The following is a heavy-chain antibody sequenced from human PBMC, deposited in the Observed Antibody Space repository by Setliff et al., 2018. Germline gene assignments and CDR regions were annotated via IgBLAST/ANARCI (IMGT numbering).Heavy chain of an antibody. CDR1: GASLRSGSNY. D-gene: IGHD2-8*01. CDR2: IYTDGTT. CDR3: AKEHVVISFVTNTHHHYGMDV. J-gene: IGHJ6*02. V-gene: IGHV4-61*02. Sequence: SETLSLTCTVPGASLRSGSNYWGWFRQPAGKGLEWVGRIYTDGTTNYNPSLKSRVSISADTSMNHFSLRMTSVSAADTAVYYCAKEHVVISFVTNTHHHYGMDVWGQGTTVTVSS.